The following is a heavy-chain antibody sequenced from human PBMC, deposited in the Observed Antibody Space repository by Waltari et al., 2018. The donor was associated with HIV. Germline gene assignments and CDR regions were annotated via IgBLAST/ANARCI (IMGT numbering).Heavy chain of an antibody. D-gene: IGHD4-17*01. V-gene: IGHV1-2*02. Sequence: QVQLVQSGAEVKKPGASVKVSCKGSGYTFTGYYIHWVRQAPGQGLEWMGWTNPNNGGTNYAQKFQDRVTMTRDTSISTAYMELSRLRSDDTAVYYCARNLDGDYVLAYWGQGILVTVSS. CDR3: ARNLDGDYVLAY. CDR2: TNPNNGGT. J-gene: IGHJ4*02. CDR1: GYTFTGYY.